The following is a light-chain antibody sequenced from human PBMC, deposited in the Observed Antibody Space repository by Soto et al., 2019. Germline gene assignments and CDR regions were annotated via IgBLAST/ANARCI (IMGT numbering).Light chain of an antibody. CDR2: TDY. V-gene: IGLV1-44*01. J-gene: IGLJ1*01. CDR1: SSNIGSNT. CDR3: AAWDDSLNAYV. Sequence: SVLTQPPSASGTPGQRVTISCSGSSSNIGSNTVNWYQQLPGTAPKLLIYTDYQRPSGVPGRFSGSKSGTSASLAISGLQSEDEADYYCAAWDDSLNAYVFGTGTKVTVL.